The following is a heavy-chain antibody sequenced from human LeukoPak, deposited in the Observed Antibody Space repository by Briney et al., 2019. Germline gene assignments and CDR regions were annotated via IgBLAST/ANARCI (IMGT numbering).Heavy chain of an antibody. Sequence: PGGSLRLSCAASGFAFSSYWMHWVRQPPGKGLLWVSRITSDGSITRYADSVKGRFTISRDNAKNTLYLQMNSLRAEDTAVYYGATDKGAAPEERADYWGQGTLVTVSS. D-gene: IGHD1-1*01. J-gene: IGHJ4*02. CDR3: ATDKGAAPEERADY. CDR2: ITSDGSIT. CDR1: GFAFSSYW. V-gene: IGHV3-74*01.